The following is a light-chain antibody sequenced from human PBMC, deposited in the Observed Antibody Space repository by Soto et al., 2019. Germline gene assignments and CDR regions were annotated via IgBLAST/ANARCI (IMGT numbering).Light chain of an antibody. Sequence: QSVLTQPPSASGTPGQRVTISCSGSSSNIGSNIVNWYQQLPGTAPKLLIYSRNQRPSGVPYRFSASKSGTSASLAISGLQSEDEADYYCETWDDSLTGVVFGGGTKLTVL. CDR3: ETWDDSLTGVV. CDR2: SRN. CDR1: SSNIGSNI. V-gene: IGLV1-44*01. J-gene: IGLJ3*02.